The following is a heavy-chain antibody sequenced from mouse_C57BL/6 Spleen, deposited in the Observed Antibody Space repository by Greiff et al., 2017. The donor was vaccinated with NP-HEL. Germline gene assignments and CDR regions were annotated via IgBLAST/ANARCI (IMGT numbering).Heavy chain of an antibody. J-gene: IGHJ2*01. CDR2: IYPGSGNT. V-gene: IGHV1-76*01. CDR3: ARSTTVVATGYFDY. Sequence: QVHVKQSGAELVRPGASVKLSCKASGYTFTDYYINWVKQRPGPGLEWIARIYPGSGNTYYNEKFKGKATLTAEKSSSTAYMQLSSLTSEDSAVYFCARSTTVVATGYFDYWGQGTTLTVSS. CDR1: GYTFTDYY. D-gene: IGHD1-1*01.